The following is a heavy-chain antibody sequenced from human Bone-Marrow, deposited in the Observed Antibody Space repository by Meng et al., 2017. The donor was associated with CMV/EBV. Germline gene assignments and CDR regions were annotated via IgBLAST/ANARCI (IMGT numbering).Heavy chain of an antibody. D-gene: IGHD3-22*01. CDR1: GYTFTGYY. V-gene: IGHV1-2*02. CDR2: INPNSGGT. J-gene: IGHJ3*02. Sequence: ASVKVSCKASGYTFTGYYMHWVRQAPGQGLEWMGWINPNSGGTNYAQKFQGGVTMTRDTSISTAYMELSRLRSDDTAVYYCARSNDYYDSSGYGGDAFDIWGQGTMVTVSS. CDR3: ARSNDYYDSSGYGGDAFDI.